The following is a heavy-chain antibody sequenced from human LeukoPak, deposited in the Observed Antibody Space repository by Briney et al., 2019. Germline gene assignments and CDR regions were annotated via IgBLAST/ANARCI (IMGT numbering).Heavy chain of an antibody. D-gene: IGHD5-12*01. J-gene: IGHJ4*02. V-gene: IGHV3-13*04. Sequence: GGSLRLSCAASGFTFSSYDMHWVRQPTGKGLEWVSAIGTAGDTYYPGSVKGRFTISRENAKDSLYLQMNSLRAGDTAVYYCVRGTGYSAYDYDFDYWGQGTLVTVSS. CDR3: VRGTGYSAYDYDFDY. CDR1: GFTFSSYD. CDR2: IGTAGDT.